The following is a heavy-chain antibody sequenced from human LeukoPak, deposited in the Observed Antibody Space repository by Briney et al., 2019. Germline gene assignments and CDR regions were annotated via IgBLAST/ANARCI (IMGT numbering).Heavy chain of an antibody. V-gene: IGHV1-2*04. Sequence: ASVKLSCKASGYTFTGCYMHWVRQAPGQGLEWMGWINPNSGGTNYAQKFQGWVTMTRDTSISTAYMELSRLRSDDTAVYYCARDSGSSGYYYSYGMDVWGQGTTVTVSS. CDR3: ARDSGSSGYYYSYGMDV. CDR1: GYTFTGCY. D-gene: IGHD3-22*01. J-gene: IGHJ6*02. CDR2: INPNSGGT.